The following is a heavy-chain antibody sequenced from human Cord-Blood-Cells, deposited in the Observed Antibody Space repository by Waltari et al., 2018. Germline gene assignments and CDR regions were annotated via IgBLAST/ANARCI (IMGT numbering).Heavy chain of an antibody. D-gene: IGHD5-18*01. J-gene: IGHJ4*02. Sequence: QVQLVESGGGVVQPGRSLGLSCAASGSTFSSYGMPWVRQAPGKGLEWVAVISYDGSNKYYADSVKGRFTISRDNSKNTLYLQMNSLRAEDTAVYYCANTARGYSYGYPDYWGQGTLVTVSS. CDR3: ANTARGYSYGYPDY. CDR1: GSTFSSYG. CDR2: ISYDGSNK. V-gene: IGHV3-30*18.